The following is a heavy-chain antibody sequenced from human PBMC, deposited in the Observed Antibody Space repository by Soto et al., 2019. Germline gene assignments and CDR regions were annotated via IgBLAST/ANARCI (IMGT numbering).Heavy chain of an antibody. D-gene: IGHD2-15*01. CDR2: ISSSSSYI. CDR1: VFTFSSYS. CDR3: ARDDCSGGSCYSVNNWFDP. J-gene: IGHJ5*02. V-gene: IGHV3-21*01. Sequence: GGSLRLSCAASVFTFSSYSMNWVRQAPGKGLEWVSSISSSSSYIYYADSVKGRFTISRDNAKNSLYLQMNSLRAEDTAVYYCARDDCSGGSCYSVNNWFDPWGQGTLVTVSS.